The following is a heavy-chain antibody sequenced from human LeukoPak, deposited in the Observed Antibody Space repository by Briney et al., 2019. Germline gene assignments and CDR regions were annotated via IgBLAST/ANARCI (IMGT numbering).Heavy chain of an antibody. J-gene: IGHJ4*02. CDR2: INPNSGGT. D-gene: IGHD4-17*01. Sequence: SVTVSFTASGYTFTVYYMHWVRQAPGQGLEWMGWINPNSGGTNYAQKFQGRVTMTRDTSISTAYMQLSRLRSDDTAVYYCAVAGRYGDYGMELDYWGQGTLVTVSS. CDR3: AVAGRYGDYGMELDY. V-gene: IGHV1-2*02. CDR1: GYTFTVYY.